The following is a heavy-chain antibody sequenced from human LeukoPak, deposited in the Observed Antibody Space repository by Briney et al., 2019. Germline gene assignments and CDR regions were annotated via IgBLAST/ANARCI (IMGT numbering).Heavy chain of an antibody. J-gene: IGHJ5*02. CDR3: ATSFRAVNWFDP. V-gene: IGHV1-46*01. Sequence: ASVNDSCKESGYTLTRYFRNWVRPAPGQGGEWMGIINPSGGSTNYAQKFQGRVTMTRDTSTSTIYMEVSSLRSEDTAVYYCATSFRAVNWFDPWGQGTLVTVSS. CDR2: INPSGGST. D-gene: IGHD3-10*01. CDR1: GYTLTRYF.